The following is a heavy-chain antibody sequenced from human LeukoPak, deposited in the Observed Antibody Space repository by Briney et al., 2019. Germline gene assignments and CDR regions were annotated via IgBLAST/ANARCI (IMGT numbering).Heavy chain of an antibody. D-gene: IGHD6-6*01. J-gene: IGHJ3*02. Sequence: GGSLRLSCAASGFSFSDYYMSWIRQAPGKGLEWVSYISSSGSTVNYGDSVKGRFTISRDNAKNSLYLQMSSLRSEDTAVYYCARDGGSSPRKDAFDIWGQGTMVTVSS. CDR2: ISSSGSTV. CDR3: ARDGGSSPRKDAFDI. CDR1: GFSFSDYY. V-gene: IGHV3-11*01.